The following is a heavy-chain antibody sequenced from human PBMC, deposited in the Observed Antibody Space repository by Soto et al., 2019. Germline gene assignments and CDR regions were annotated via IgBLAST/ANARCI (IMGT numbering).Heavy chain of an antibody. CDR3: ARSPRNYYALGSYSYFRH. CDR1: GYTFTSYD. V-gene: IGHV1-8*01. D-gene: IGHD3-10*01. CDR2: MNPNNGNT. J-gene: IGHJ1*01. Sequence: ASVKVSCKASGYTFTSYDISWVRQATGQGLEWMGWMNPNNGNTDYAPKFQGRVTMTMNTSIGTAYMELSSLRSEDTAVYYCARSPRNYYALGSYSYFRHWGQRTLVTVS.